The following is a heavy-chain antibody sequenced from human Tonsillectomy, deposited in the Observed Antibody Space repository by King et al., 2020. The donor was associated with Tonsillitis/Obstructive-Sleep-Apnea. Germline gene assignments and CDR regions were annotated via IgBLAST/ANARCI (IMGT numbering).Heavy chain of an antibody. CDR1: GGSFSDYY. V-gene: IGHV4-34*01. CDR2: INHSGST. J-gene: IGHJ3*02. CDR3: AREIVLVMYANDAFDI. Sequence: VQLQQWGAGLLKPSETLSLTCAVYGGSFSDYYWSWIRQPPGKGLEWIGEINHSGSTNYNPSHKSRVTISIDTSKNQFSLKLSSVTAADTAVYYCAREIVLVMYANDAFDIWGQGTMVTVSS. D-gene: IGHD2-8*02.